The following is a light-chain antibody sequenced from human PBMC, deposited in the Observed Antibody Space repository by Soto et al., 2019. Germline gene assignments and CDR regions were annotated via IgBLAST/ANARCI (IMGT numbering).Light chain of an antibody. V-gene: IGKV1-12*01. CDR3: QQARRFPIT. J-gene: IGKJ5*01. CDR1: QDISNW. Sequence: DIQMTQSPSSVSASVGDRVTISCRASQDISNWLAWYQQKPGEAPKFLIYAASNLQSGVPSKFSVSGSGTDFTLTISSLQPGDFAVYYCQQARRFPITFGQGTRLEIK. CDR2: AAS.